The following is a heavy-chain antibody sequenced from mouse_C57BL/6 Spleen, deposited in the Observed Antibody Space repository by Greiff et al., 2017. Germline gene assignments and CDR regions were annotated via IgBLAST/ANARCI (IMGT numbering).Heavy chain of an antibody. J-gene: IGHJ2*01. CDR2: IDPEDGDT. Sequence: EVQLQQSGAELVRPGASVKLSCTASGFNINDYYMHWVKQRPEQGLEWIGRIDPEDGDTEYAPKFQGKANMTADTSSNTAYLQLSSLTSEDTAVYYCTTPLLLRYYFDYWGQGTTLTVSS. D-gene: IGHD1-1*01. CDR1: GFNINDYY. V-gene: IGHV14-1*01. CDR3: TTPLLLRYYFDY.